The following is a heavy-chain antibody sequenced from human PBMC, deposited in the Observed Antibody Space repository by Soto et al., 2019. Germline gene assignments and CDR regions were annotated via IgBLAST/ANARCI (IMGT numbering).Heavy chain of an antibody. V-gene: IGHV3-49*03. CDR3: TRDRFLEWLFPLYYYYYMDV. Sequence: GGSLRLSCTASGFTIGDYAMSWFRQAPGKGLEWVGFIRSKAYGGTTEYAASVKGRFTISRDDSKSIAYLQMNSLKTEDTAVYYCTRDRFLEWLFPLYYYYYMDVWGKGTTVTVSS. J-gene: IGHJ6*03. CDR1: GFTIGDYA. D-gene: IGHD3-3*01. CDR2: IRSKAYGGTT.